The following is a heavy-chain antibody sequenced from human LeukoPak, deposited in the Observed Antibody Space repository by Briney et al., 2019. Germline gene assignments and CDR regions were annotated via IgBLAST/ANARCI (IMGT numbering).Heavy chain of an antibody. CDR1: GFTFSSYA. CDR3: AQQVGYCSSGSCYFTY. V-gene: IGHV3-23*01. D-gene: IGHD2-15*01. CDR2: IRDSGSST. J-gene: IGHJ1*01. Sequence: GGSLRLSCAASGFTFSSYAMSWVRQAPGKGLEWVSAIRDSGSSTHYADSVKGRFTTSRDNSKNTLFLQMNSLRAEDTAVYYCAQQVGYCSSGSCYFTYWGQGTLVTVSS.